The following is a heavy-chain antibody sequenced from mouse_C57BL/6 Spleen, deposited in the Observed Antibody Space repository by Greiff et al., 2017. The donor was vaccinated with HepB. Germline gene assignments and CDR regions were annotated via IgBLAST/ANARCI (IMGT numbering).Heavy chain of an antibody. D-gene: IGHD2-3*01. CDR1: GYTFTDYN. V-gene: IGHV1-22*01. J-gene: IGHJ3*01. CDR2: INPNNGGT. CDR3: ARIGYLDWFAY. Sequence: EVQLQQSGPELVKPGASVKMSCKASGYTFTDYNMHWVKQSHGKSLEWIGYINPNNGGTSYNQKFKGKATLTVNKSSSTAYMELRSLTSDDSAVYYCARIGYLDWFAYWGQGTLVTVSA.